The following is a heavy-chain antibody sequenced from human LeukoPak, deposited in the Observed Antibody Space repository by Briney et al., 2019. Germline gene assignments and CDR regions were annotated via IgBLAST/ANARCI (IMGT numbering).Heavy chain of an antibody. D-gene: IGHD6-13*01. Sequence: PGGSLRLSCAASGFTFSSYAMSWVRQAPGKGLEWVSAISGSGGSTYYADSVKGRFTISRDNSKNTLYLQMNSLRAEDTAVYYCAKDSYSSSWYLGFNGVYWGQGTLVTVSS. J-gene: IGHJ4*02. CDR2: ISGSGGST. CDR1: GFTFSSYA. CDR3: AKDSYSSSWYLGFNGVY. V-gene: IGHV3-23*01.